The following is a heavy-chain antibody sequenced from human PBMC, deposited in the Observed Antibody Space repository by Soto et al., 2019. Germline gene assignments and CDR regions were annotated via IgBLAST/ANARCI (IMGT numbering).Heavy chain of an antibody. J-gene: IGHJ4*02. Sequence: QVQLVQSGAEVKKPGSSVKVSCKASGGTFSSYTISWVRQAPGQGLEWMGRIIPILGIANYAQKFQGRVTITADKSTSTASMELSSMRSEDTAVYYCARDPDIVVVPAARVRDYWGQGTLVTVSS. D-gene: IGHD2-2*01. V-gene: IGHV1-69*08. CDR3: ARDPDIVVVPAARVRDY. CDR2: IIPILGIA. CDR1: GGTFSSYT.